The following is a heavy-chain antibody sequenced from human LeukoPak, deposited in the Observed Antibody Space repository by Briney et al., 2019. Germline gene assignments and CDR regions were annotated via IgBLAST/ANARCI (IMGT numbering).Heavy chain of an antibody. CDR2: IDPDSGAT. J-gene: IGHJ4*02. CDR1: GYTFTDYY. CDR3: ARELCHGGSCFHFDS. V-gene: IGHV1-2*02. D-gene: IGHD2-15*01. Sequence: EASVKVSCKTSGYTFTDYYVHWVRHAPGQGLEWLAWIDPDSGATNFAQRFQGRVTMTRDTSVNTVHMELNRLRSDDTAVYYCARELCHGGSCFHFDSWGQGTLVTVSS.